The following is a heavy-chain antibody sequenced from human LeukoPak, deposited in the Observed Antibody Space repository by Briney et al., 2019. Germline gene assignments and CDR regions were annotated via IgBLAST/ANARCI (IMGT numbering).Heavy chain of an antibody. J-gene: IGHJ4*02. CDR2: IYYSGST. CDR1: GGSISSGGYY. V-gene: IGHV4-31*03. D-gene: IGHD3-22*01. Sequence: SETLSLTCTVSGGSISSGGYYWSWIRQHPGKGLEWIGYIYYSGSTYYNPSLKSRVTTSVDTSKNQFSLKLSSVTAADTAVYYCAGRYYYDSSGYSNHDYWGQGTLVTVSS. CDR3: AGRYYYDSSGYSNHDY.